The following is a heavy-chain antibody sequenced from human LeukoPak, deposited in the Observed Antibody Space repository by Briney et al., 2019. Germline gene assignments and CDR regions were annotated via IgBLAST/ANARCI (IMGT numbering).Heavy chain of an antibody. CDR1: GFTFSDYY. Sequence: GGSLRLSCAASGFTFSDYYMSWIRQAPGKGLEWVSYISSSGSTIYYADSVKGRFTISRDNAKNSLYLQMNSLRAEDTAVYYCATRRCIAVAGLFDYWGQGTLVTVSS. J-gene: IGHJ4*02. D-gene: IGHD6-19*01. CDR3: ATRRCIAVAGLFDY. CDR2: ISSSGSTI. V-gene: IGHV3-11*01.